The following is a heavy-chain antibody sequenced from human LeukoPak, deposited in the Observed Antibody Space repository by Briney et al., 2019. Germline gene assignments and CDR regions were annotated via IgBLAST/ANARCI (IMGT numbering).Heavy chain of an antibody. CDR2: INPNSGST. D-gene: IGHD6-19*01. CDR1: GYTFTVYY. J-gene: IGHJ4*02. Sequence: ASVKVSCKASGYTFTVYYMHWVRQAPGQGLEWMGWINPNSGSTNYAQKFQGRVTMTRDTSISTAYMELSRLRSDDTAVYYCARDRARWAVAGTLSWGYWGQGTLVTVSS. V-gene: IGHV1-2*02. CDR3: ARDRARWAVAGTLSWGY.